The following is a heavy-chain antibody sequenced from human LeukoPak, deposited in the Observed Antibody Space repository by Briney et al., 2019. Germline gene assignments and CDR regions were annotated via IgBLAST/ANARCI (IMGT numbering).Heavy chain of an antibody. D-gene: IGHD6-13*01. Sequence: PSQTLSLTCTVSGGSISSGGYYWSWIRQHPGKGLEWIGYIYYSGSTYYNPSLKSRVTISVDTSKNQLSLKLSSVTDADTAVYYCARRPRSYSSSWIDYWGQGTLVTVSS. CDR2: IYYSGST. J-gene: IGHJ4*02. CDR3: ARRPRSYSSSWIDY. CDR1: GGSISSGGYY. V-gene: IGHV4-31*03.